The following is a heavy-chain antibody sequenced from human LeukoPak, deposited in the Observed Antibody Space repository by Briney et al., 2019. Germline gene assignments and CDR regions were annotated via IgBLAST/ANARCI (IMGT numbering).Heavy chain of an antibody. CDR3: AKSVSGIDY. D-gene: IGHD2-8*01. CDR1: GFTFSSYA. J-gene: IGHJ4*02. Sequence: SGGSLRLSCAASGFTFSSYAMHWVRQAPGKGLEWVAVISYDGSNKYYADSVKGRFTISRDNSKNTLYLQMNSLRAEDTAVYYCAKSVSGIDYWGQGTLVTVSS. CDR2: ISYDGSNK. V-gene: IGHV3-30-3*02.